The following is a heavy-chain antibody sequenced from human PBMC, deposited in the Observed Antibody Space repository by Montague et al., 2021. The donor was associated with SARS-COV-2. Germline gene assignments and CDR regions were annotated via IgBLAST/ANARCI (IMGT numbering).Heavy chain of an antibody. Sequence: SETLSLTCAVYGGSFSGHSWTWVRQPPGKGLEWIGEINHSGGTNYNPSLKSRVTISVDTSKNQFSLKLSSLTAADTAVYYCARGLTDVTVILVFFGASFYCDSWGQGALVTVSS. CDR3: ARGLTDVTVILVFFGASFYCDS. D-gene: IGHD3-22*01. J-gene: IGHJ4*02. CDR1: GGSFSGHS. CDR2: INHSGGT. V-gene: IGHV4-34*01.